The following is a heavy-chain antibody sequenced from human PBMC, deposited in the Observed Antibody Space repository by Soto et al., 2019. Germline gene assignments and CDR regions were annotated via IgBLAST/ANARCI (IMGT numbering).Heavy chain of an antibody. J-gene: IGHJ4*02. V-gene: IGHV1-46*01. CDR1: GCTFPSYY. CDR2: INPSGFST. CDR3: AREHRSLRRQYVLSSFGIAALAY. Sequence: ASVNVSCKSCGCTFPSYYIHWLRQAPGLGLEWXGIINPSGFSTSYSQKFQGRVTMPRHTSTSTVYMELSSTRSEDTAVYYCAREHRSLRRQYVLSSFGIAALAYWGQGTLVTVSS. D-gene: IGHD2-15*01.